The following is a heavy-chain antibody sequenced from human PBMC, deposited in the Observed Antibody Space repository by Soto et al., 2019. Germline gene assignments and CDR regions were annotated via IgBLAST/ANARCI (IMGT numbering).Heavy chain of an antibody. V-gene: IGHV4-39*01. J-gene: IGHJ5*02. CDR1: GGSISSSSYY. CDR3: AGSTSWFDP. D-gene: IGHD6-13*01. CDR2: IYYSGST. Sequence: TSETLSLTCTVSGGSISSSSYYWGWIRQPPGKGLEWIGSIYYSGSTYYNPSLKSRVTISVDTSKNQFSLKLSSVTAADTAVYYCAGSTSWFDPWGQGTLVTVSS.